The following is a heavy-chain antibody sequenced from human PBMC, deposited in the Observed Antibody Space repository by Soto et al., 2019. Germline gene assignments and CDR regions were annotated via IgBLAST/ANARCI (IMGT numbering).Heavy chain of an antibody. CDR3: ARDRGRIAVAGSLIDY. D-gene: IGHD6-19*01. CDR1: GGTFSSYA. CDR2: IIPIFGTA. V-gene: IGHV1-69*06. J-gene: IGHJ4*02. Sequence: SVKVSCKASGGTFSSYAISWVRQAPGQGLEWMGGIIPIFGTANYAQKSQGRVTITADKSTSTAYMELSSLRSEDTAVYYCARDRGRIAVAGSLIDYWGQGTLVTVSS.